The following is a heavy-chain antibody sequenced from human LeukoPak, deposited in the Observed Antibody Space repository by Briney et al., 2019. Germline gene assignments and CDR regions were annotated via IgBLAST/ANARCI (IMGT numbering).Heavy chain of an antibody. V-gene: IGHV3-74*01. CDR2: IASDGSST. CDR3: ARGEMVQVY. J-gene: IGHJ4*02. Sequence: PGGSLRLSCAASGFTFSSYWMNWVRQAPGKGLVWVSRIASDGSSTTYADSVKGRFTISRDNAKNTLYLQMNSLRADDTAVYYCARGEMVQVYWGQGTLVTVSS. D-gene: IGHD2-8*01. CDR1: GFTFSSYW.